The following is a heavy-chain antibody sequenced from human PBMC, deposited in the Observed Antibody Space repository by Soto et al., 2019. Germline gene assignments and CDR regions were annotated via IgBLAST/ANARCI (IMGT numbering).Heavy chain of an antibody. V-gene: IGHV3-15*01. CDR3: TPDPLGAYHYYYYMDV. J-gene: IGHJ6*03. Sequence: GGSLRLSCAASGFTFSNAWMSWVRQAPGKGLEWVGRIKSKTDGGTTDYAAPVKGRFTISRDDSKNTLYLQMNSLKTEDTAVYYCTPDPLGAYHYYYYMDVWGKGTTVTVSS. CDR2: IKSKTDGGTT. D-gene: IGHD1-26*01. CDR1: GFTFSNAW.